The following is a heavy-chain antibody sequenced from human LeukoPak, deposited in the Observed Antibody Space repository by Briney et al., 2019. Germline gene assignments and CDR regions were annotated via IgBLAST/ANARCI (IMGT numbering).Heavy chain of an antibody. V-gene: IGHV3-33*01. Sequence: GGSLRLSCAASGFTFSSYGMHWVRQAPGKGLEWVAVIWYDGSNKYYADSVKGGFTISRDNSKNTLYLQMNSLRAEDTAVYYCARDGRGYCSGGSCSSYYFDYWGQGTLVTVSS. CDR3: ARDGRGYCSGGSCSSYYFDY. J-gene: IGHJ4*02. D-gene: IGHD2-15*01. CDR1: GFTFSSYG. CDR2: IWYDGSNK.